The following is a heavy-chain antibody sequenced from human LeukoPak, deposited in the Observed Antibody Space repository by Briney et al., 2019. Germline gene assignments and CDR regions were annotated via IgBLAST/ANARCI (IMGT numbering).Heavy chain of an antibody. J-gene: IGHJ4*02. CDR3: ARDGEGIVGATGLDY. CDR2: IIPILGIA. CDR1: GGTFSSYA. V-gene: IGHV1-69*04. D-gene: IGHD1-26*01. Sequence: SVKVSCKASGGTFSSYAISWVRQAPGQGLEWMGRIIPILGIANYAQKFQGRVTITADKSTSTAYMELSSLRSEDTAVYYCARDGEGIVGATGLDYWGQGTLVTVSS.